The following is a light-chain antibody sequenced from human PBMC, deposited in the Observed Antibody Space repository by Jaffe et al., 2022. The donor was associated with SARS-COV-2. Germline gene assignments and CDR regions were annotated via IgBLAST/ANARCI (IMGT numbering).Light chain of an antibody. Sequence: DVVLTQSPLSLPVTLGQPASISCRSSQSLVNSDGNTDLAWFQQRPGQSPRRLIYAISNRDSGVPDRFSGSGSATDFTLKISRVEAEDVGVYYCMQFTHWPHTFGQGTKVEIK. CDR1: QSLVNSDGNTD. CDR3: MQFTHWPHT. V-gene: IGKV2-30*01. CDR2: AIS. J-gene: IGKJ1*01.